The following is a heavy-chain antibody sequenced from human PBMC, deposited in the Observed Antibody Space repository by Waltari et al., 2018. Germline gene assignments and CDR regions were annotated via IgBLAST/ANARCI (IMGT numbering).Heavy chain of an antibody. CDR3: AGSGSARFDY. J-gene: IGHJ4*02. CDR2: ISSSGSTI. CDR1: GFTFSSYE. V-gene: IGHV3-48*03. D-gene: IGHD1-26*01. Sequence: EVQLVESGGGLVQPGGSLRPSCAAPGFTFSSYEMNWVRQAPGKGLEWVSYISSSGSTIYYADSVKGRFTISRDNAKNSLYLQMNSLRAEDTAVYYCAGSGSARFDYWGQGTLVTVSS.